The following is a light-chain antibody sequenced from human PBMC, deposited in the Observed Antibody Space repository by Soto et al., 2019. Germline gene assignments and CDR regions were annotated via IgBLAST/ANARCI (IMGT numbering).Light chain of an antibody. V-gene: IGKV3-20*01. J-gene: IGKJ1*01. Sequence: EIVLTQSPGTLSLSPGARATLSCRASQSVSNNYLAWYQQKPGQAPRLLIHGASNRATGIPDRFSGSGSGTEFTLTISRLEPEDFAVYDCQQYGSSGTFGQGTKVDIK. CDR2: GAS. CDR3: QQYGSSGT. CDR1: QSVSNNY.